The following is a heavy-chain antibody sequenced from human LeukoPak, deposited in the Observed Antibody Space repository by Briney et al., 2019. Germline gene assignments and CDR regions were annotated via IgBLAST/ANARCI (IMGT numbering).Heavy chain of an antibody. Sequence: GGSLRLSCAASGFSFTTSWMHWVRQGPGKGLVWVSRINGDGRTTSYADSVRGRFTISRDNAKNSLYLQMTSLRAEDTAVYFCARDFGAYVDATMGYVGRFDSWGQGTLVTVSS. CDR2: INGDGRTT. CDR3: ARDFGAYVDATMGYVGRFDS. V-gene: IGHV3-74*01. D-gene: IGHD5-18*01. J-gene: IGHJ4*02. CDR1: GFSFTTSW.